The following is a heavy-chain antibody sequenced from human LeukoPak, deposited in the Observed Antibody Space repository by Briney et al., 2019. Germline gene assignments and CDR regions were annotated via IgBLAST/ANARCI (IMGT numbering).Heavy chain of an antibody. CDR2: MKSNNGHT. D-gene: IGHD7-27*01. CDR1: GYTFTSFD. V-gene: IGHV1-8*01. CDR3: ARGPPNWGMIGY. Sequence: GASVKVSCKASGYTFTSFDFNWVRPATGQGLEWMGWMKSNNGHTGYAQKFQGRVTMTRDTSISTAYMELSSLTFEDTAVYYCARGPPNWGMIGYWGQGTLVTVSS. J-gene: IGHJ4*02.